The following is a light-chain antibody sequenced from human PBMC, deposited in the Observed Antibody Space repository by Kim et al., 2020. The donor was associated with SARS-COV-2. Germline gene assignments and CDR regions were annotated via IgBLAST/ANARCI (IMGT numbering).Light chain of an antibody. Sequence: GSPGEKATLSCRASQSVDTNLAWYQQMPGQTPRLLIYGASTRATGIPARFSGSGSGTEFTLSISSLQSEDFAVYYCQQYDSWPLTFGQGTKVDIK. J-gene: IGKJ1*01. V-gene: IGKV3-15*01. CDR2: GAS. CDR1: QSVDTN. CDR3: QQYDSWPLT.